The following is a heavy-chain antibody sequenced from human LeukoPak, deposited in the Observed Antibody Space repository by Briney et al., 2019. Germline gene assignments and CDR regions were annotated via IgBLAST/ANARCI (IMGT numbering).Heavy chain of an antibody. CDR1: GGSISSSSYY. Sequence: SETLSLTCTVSGGSISSSSYYWGWIRQPPGKGLEWIGSIYYSGSTYYNPSLKSRVTISVDTSKNQFSLKLSSVTAADTAVYYCARARGYYYGSGSPIDYWGQGTLVTVSS. V-gene: IGHV4-39*07. J-gene: IGHJ4*02. D-gene: IGHD3-10*01. CDR3: ARARGYYYGSGSPIDY. CDR2: IYYSGST.